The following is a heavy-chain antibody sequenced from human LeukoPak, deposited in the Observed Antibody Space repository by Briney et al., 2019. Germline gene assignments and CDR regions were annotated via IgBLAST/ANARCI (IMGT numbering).Heavy chain of an antibody. V-gene: IGHV3-23*01. D-gene: IGHD4-17*01. Sequence: GGSLRLSCAASGFTFSSYGMSWVRQAPGKGLEWVSAISGSGGSTYYADSVKGRFTISRDNSKNTLYLQMNSLRAEDTAVYYCAKHMTTVTNTPVDVWGKGTTVTVSS. CDR3: AKHMTTVTNTPVDV. CDR1: GFTFSSYG. J-gene: IGHJ6*04. CDR2: ISGSGGST.